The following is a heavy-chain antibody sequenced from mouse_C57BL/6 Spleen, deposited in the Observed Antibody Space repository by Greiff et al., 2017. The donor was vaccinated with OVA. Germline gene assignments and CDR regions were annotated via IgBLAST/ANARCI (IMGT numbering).Heavy chain of an antibody. V-gene: IGHV1-22*01. CDR2: INPNNGGT. Sequence: EVQLQQSGPELVKPGASVKMSCKASGYTFTDYNMHWVKQSHGKSLEWIGYINPNNGGTSYNQKFKGKATLTVNKSSSTGYMELRSLTSEDSAVYYCARFDYYGRRAWFAYWGQGTLVTVSA. CDR1: GYTFTDYN. J-gene: IGHJ3*01. D-gene: IGHD1-1*01. CDR3: ARFDYYGRRAWFAY.